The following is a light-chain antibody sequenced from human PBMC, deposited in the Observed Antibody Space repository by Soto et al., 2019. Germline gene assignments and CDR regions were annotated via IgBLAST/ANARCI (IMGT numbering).Light chain of an antibody. Sequence: EIVLTQSPGTLSLSPGEGATLSCRASENVYINSCAWYQQKPGQPPRLLIYGAATRASAVPDRFSGSGSGADFTLTITGLAPEDFAVYYCQQYGTSPLTFGPGTRVD. CDR3: QQYGTSPLT. V-gene: IGKV3-20*01. CDR2: GAA. CDR1: ENVYINS. J-gene: IGKJ3*01.